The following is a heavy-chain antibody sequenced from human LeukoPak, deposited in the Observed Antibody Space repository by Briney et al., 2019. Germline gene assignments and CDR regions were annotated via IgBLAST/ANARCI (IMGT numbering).Heavy chain of an antibody. CDR1: GFTFNKYS. CDR3: AKGRYYFDY. CDR2: ISGSGGST. Sequence: PGGSLRLSCVASGFTFNKYSMNWVRQAPGKGLEWASAISGSGGSTYYADSVKGRFTISRDNSKNTLYLQMNSLRAEDTAVYYCAKGRYYFDYWGQGTLVTVSS. J-gene: IGHJ4*02. V-gene: IGHV3-23*01.